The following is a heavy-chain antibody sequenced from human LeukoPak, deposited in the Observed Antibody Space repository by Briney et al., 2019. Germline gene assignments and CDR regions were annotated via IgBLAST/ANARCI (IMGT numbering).Heavy chain of an antibody. CDR3: AKDEGYYYDSSGYLPHGY. D-gene: IGHD3-22*01. J-gene: IGHJ4*02. V-gene: IGHV3-23*01. Sequence: GGSLRLSCAASGFTLSSYAMSWVRQAPGKGLEWVSAISGSGGSTYYADSVKGRFTISRDNSKNTLYLQMNSLRAEDTAVYYCAKDEGYYYDSSGYLPHGYWGQGTLVTVSS. CDR1: GFTLSSYA. CDR2: ISGSGGST.